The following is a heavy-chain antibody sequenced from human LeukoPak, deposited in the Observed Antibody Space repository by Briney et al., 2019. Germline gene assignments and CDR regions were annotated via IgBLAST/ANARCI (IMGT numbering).Heavy chain of an antibody. CDR1: GYTFTRYY. J-gene: IGHJ4*02. CDR2: INPNSGGT. V-gene: IGHV1-2*02. CDR3: ARDQRGYAMTRY. D-gene: IGHD5-12*01. Sequence: ASVKVSCKASGYTFTRYYMHWVRQAPGHGLEWMGWINPNSGGTNYAQKFQRRVTMNRDTSISTAYMELSRLRSDDTAVYYCARDQRGYAMTRYWGQGTLVTVSS.